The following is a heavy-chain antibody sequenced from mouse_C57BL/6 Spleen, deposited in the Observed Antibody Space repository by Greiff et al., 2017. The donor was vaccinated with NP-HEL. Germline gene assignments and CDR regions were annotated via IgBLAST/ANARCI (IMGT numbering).Heavy chain of an antibody. V-gene: IGHV1-59*01. J-gene: IGHJ2*01. CDR2: IDPSDSYT. CDR3: ARGGYGSGFDY. D-gene: IGHD1-1*01. CDR1: GYTFTSYW. Sequence: QVQLQQPGAELVRPGTSVKLSCKASGYTFTSYWMHWVKQRPGQGLEWIGVIDPSDSYTNYNQKFKGKATLTVDTSSSTAYMQLSSLTSEDSAVYYCARGGYGSGFDYWGQGTTLTVSS.